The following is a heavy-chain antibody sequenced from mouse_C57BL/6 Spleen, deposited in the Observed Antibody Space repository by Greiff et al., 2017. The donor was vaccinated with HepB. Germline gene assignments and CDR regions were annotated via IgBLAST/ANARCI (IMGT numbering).Heavy chain of an antibody. CDR2: IYPGSGST. J-gene: IGHJ1*03. CDR3: ARSAYGNSWYFDV. D-gene: IGHD2-1*01. Sequence: QVHVKQPGAELVKPEASVKMSCKASGYTFTSYWITWVKQRPGQGLEWIGDIYPGSGSTNYNEKFKSKATLTVDTSSSTAYMQLSSLTSEDSAVYYCARSAYGNSWYFDVWGTGTTVTVSS. V-gene: IGHV1-55*01. CDR1: GYTFTSYW.